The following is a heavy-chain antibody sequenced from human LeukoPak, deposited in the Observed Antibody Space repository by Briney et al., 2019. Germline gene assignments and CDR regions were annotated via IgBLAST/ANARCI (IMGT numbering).Heavy chain of an antibody. CDR3: AREGPYSGSYFDY. CDR1: GFTFGDYY. Sequence: SGGSLRLSCAASGFTFGDYYMSCIRQAPGKGLEWVSYISSSGSTIYYADSVKGRFTISRDNAKNSLYLQMNSLRAEDTAVYYCAREGPYSGSYFDYWGQGTLVTVSS. D-gene: IGHD1-26*01. CDR2: ISSSGSTI. J-gene: IGHJ4*02. V-gene: IGHV3-11*01.